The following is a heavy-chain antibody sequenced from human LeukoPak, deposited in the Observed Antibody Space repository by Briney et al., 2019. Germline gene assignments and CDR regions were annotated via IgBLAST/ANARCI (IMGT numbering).Heavy chain of an antibody. CDR3: ATLHGYDALDI. CDR2: IGAYNGNT. CDR1: GYSFTSYG. V-gene: IGHV1-18*01. Sequence: GASVKVSCKASGYSFTSYGISWVRQAPGQGLEWMGWIGAYNGNTNYAQKVQDRVTMTTDTSTSTAYMELSSLRSDDTAVYYCATLHGYDALDIWGQGTMVTVSS. J-gene: IGHJ3*02. D-gene: IGHD2-15*01.